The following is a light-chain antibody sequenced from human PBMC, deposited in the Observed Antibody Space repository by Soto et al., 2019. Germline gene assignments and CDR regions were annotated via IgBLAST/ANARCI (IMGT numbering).Light chain of an antibody. CDR1: KLGDKY. Sequence: SYKLTQPPSVSVSPGQTASITCSGDKLGDKYASWYQQKAGQSPVVVIYQDRKRPSGIPERISGSNSGITATLTISGTQAMDEADYYCQAWDSRTVVFGGGTKLTVL. J-gene: IGLJ2*01. CDR3: QAWDSRTVV. CDR2: QDR. V-gene: IGLV3-1*01.